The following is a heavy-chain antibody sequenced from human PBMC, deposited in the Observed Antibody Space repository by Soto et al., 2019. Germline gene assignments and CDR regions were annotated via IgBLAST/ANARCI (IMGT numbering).Heavy chain of an antibody. CDR2: ISSNGGST. Sequence: PGGSLSLSCSASGFTFSSYAMHWVRQAPGKGLEYVSAISSNGGSTYYADSGKGRFTISRDNSKNTLYLQMSSLRAEDTAVYYCAKAWVYTQGYWWGKGTLVTVSS. J-gene: IGHJ4*02. CDR1: GFTFSSYA. V-gene: IGHV3-64D*08. D-gene: IGHD2-8*01. CDR3: AKAWVYTQGYW.